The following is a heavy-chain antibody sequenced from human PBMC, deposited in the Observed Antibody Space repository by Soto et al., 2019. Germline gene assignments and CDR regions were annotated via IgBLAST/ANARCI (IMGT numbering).Heavy chain of an antibody. V-gene: IGHV3-33*01. Sequence: GGSLRLSCAASGFTFSSYGMHWVRQAPGKGLEWVAVIWYDGSNKYYADSVKGRFTISRDNSKNTLYLQMNSLRAEDTAVYYCARDQLVATIEYYYYGMDVWGQGTTVTVSS. CDR2: IWYDGSNK. D-gene: IGHD5-12*01. CDR1: GFTFSSYG. J-gene: IGHJ6*02. CDR3: ARDQLVATIEYYYYGMDV.